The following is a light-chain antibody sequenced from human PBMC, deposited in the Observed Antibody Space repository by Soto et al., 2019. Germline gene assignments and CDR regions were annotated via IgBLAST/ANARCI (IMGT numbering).Light chain of an antibody. V-gene: IGKV3-11*01. CDR2: GAS. CDR1: QSVSSS. Sequence: EIVLTQSPATLSVSPGERATLSCRASQSVSSSLAWYQQKPGQAPRLLSYGASNGAAGIPARLSGTGSGTDFTLTISSLEPDDFAVYYCQQRYNWPLTFGGGTKVEIK. CDR3: QQRYNWPLT. J-gene: IGKJ4*01.